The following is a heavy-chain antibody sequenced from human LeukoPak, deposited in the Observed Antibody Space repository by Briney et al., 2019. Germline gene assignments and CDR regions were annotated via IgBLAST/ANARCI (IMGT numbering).Heavy chain of an antibody. CDR1: GFSFSTYN. Sequence: GGSLRLSCAASGFSFSTYNMNWVRQAPGKGLEWVSSITTSSTYIYYADSVKGRFTISRDNAKNSLYLQMNSLRAEDTAVYYCARDPYSGSYGADYYYYMDVWGKGTTVTISS. CDR3: ARDPYSGSYGADYYYYMDV. CDR2: ITTSSTYI. J-gene: IGHJ6*03. V-gene: IGHV3-21*01. D-gene: IGHD1-26*01.